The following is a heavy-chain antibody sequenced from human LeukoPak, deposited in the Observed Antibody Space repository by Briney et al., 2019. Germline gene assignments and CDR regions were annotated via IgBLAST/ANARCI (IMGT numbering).Heavy chain of an antibody. D-gene: IGHD3-10*01. CDR2: IRQDGSDK. V-gene: IGHV3-7*01. Sequence: SGGSLSLSCAASGFAFSSYWMSWVRQAPGKRLEWVANIRQDGSDKQYVDSVKGRFTISRDNAKNSLYLQTDSLRAEDSAVYYCVRSSRGSSPGYWGQGTLVTVSS. CDR1: GFAFSSYW. CDR3: VRSSRGSSPGY. J-gene: IGHJ4*02.